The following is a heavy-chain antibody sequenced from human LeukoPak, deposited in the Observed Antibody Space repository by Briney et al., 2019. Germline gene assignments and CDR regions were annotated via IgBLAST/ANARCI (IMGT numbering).Heavy chain of an antibody. CDR1: GFTFSSYA. CDR2: TIGSGGST. J-gene: IGHJ4*02. CDR3: AKANMVRGVTLKFDY. D-gene: IGHD3-10*01. Sequence: GGSLRLSCAASGFTFSSYAMSWVRQAPGKGLEWVSATIGSGGSTYYVDSVKGRFTISRDNSKNTLYLQMNSLRAEDTAVYYCAKANMVRGVTLKFDYWGQGTLVTVSS. V-gene: IGHV3-23*01.